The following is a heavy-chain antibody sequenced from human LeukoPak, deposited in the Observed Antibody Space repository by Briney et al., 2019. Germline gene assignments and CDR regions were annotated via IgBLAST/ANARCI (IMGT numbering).Heavy chain of an antibody. D-gene: IGHD4-17*01. CDR2: INHSGST. CDR3: ARRGYGDYEGY. CDR1: GGSFSGYY. J-gene: IGHJ4*02. V-gene: IGHV4-34*01. Sequence: SETLSLTCAVYGGSFSGYYWSWIRQPPGKGPEWIGEINHSGSTNYNPSLKSRVTISVDTSKNQFSLKLSSVTAADTAVYYCARRGYGDYEGYWGQGTLVTVSS.